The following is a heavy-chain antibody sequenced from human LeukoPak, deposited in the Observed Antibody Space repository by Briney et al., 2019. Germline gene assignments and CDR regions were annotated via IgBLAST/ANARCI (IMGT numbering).Heavy chain of an antibody. V-gene: IGHV4-59*03. CDR2: IYYSGST. Sequence: KPSETLSLTCAVSGTSISRYYWSWIRQVPGNGLEWIGYIYYSGSTTYNPSLKSRVTFSLDTSKNQFSLKLTSLTAADTAVYYCATYDRSDGYKLDYWGQGTLVTVSS. J-gene: IGHJ4*02. D-gene: IGHD5-24*01. CDR1: GTSISRYY. CDR3: ATYDRSDGYKLDY.